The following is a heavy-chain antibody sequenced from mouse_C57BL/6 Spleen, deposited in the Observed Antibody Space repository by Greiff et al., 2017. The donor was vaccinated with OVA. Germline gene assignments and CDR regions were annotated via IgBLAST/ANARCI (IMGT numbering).Heavy chain of an antibody. CDR3: ARHSYGKGDY. Sequence: QVQLQQSGPELVKPGASVKISCKASGYAFSSSWMNWVKQRPGKGLEWIGRIYPGDGDTNYNGKFKGKATLTADKSSSTAYMQLSSLTSEDSAVYFCARHSYGKGDYWGQGTTLTVSS. CDR1: GYAFSSSW. CDR2: IYPGDGDT. J-gene: IGHJ2*01. V-gene: IGHV1-82*01. D-gene: IGHD2-10*02.